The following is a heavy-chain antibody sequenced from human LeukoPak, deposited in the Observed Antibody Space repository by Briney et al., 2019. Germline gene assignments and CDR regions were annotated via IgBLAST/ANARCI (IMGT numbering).Heavy chain of an antibody. CDR3: ARGRYDFWSGYYGWFDP. CDR2: IYHSGST. CDR1: GYSISSGYY. Sequence: SETLSLTCAVSGYSISSGYYWGWIRQPPGKGLEWIGSIYHSGSTYYNPSLKSRVTISVDTSKNQFSLKLSSVTAADTAVYYCARGRYDFWSGYYGWFDPWGQGTLVTVSS. J-gene: IGHJ5*02. D-gene: IGHD3-3*01. V-gene: IGHV4-38-2*01.